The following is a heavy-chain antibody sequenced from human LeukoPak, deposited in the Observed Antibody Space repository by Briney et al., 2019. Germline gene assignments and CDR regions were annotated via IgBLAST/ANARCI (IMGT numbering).Heavy chain of an antibody. CDR3: ATPTPCGGDCYWLNY. CDR1: GYTFTAYY. V-gene: IGHV1-2*02. D-gene: IGHD2-21*02. CDR2: INPNSGGT. Sequence: ASVKVSCKASGYTFTAYYLHWVRQAPGQGREWMGWINPNSGGTNYAQNFQGRVTMTRDTSISTAYMELSRLRSDDTAVYYCATPTPCGGDCYWLNYWGQGTLVTVS. J-gene: IGHJ4*02.